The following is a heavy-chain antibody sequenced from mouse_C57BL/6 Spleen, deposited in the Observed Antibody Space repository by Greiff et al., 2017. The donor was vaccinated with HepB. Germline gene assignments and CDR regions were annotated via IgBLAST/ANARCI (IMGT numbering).Heavy chain of an antibody. CDR1: GFSLTSYG. D-gene: IGHD1-1*01. CDR3: ARAREYYEGGFDY. Sequence: VHLVESGPGLAAPSQSLSITCTVSGFSLTSYGVSWVRQPPGKGLEWLGVIWGDGSTNYHSAHITRLSISKDNSKSQVFLKLNSLQTNDTATYYCARAREYYEGGFDYWGQGTTLTVSS. CDR2: IWGDGST. J-gene: IGHJ2*01. V-gene: IGHV2-3*01.